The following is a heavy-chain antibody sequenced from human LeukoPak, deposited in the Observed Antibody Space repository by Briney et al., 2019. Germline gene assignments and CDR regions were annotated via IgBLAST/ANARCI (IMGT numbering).Heavy chain of an antibody. Sequence: GGSLRLSCAASGFTFDDYGMSWVRQAPGKGLEWVSGINWNGGSTGYADSVKGRFTISRDNAKNSLYLQMNSLRAEDTALYHCARGYSSGWYLGDFDYWGQGTLVTVSS. J-gene: IGHJ4*02. CDR2: INWNGGST. CDR3: ARGYSSGWYLGDFDY. V-gene: IGHV3-20*01. D-gene: IGHD6-19*01. CDR1: GFTFDDYG.